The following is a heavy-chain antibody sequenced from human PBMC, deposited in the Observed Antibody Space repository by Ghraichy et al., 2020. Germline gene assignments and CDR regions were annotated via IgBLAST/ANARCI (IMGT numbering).Heavy chain of an antibody. V-gene: IGHV1-3*01. CDR3: ARLELERRDYYYYGMDV. Sequence: ASVKVSCKASGYTFTSYAMHWVRQAPGQRLEWMGWINAGNGNTKYSQKFQGRVTITRDTSASTAYMELSSLRSEDTAVYYCARLELERRDYYYYGMDVWGQGTTVTVSS. CDR1: GYTFTSYA. J-gene: IGHJ6*02. CDR2: INAGNGNT. D-gene: IGHD1-1*01.